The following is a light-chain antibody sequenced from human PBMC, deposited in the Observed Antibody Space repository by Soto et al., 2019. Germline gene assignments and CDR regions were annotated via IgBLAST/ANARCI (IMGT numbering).Light chain of an antibody. J-gene: IGKJ1*01. V-gene: IGKV1-8*01. Sequence: AIRMTQSPSSLSASAGDRVAIACRASQDVGRYLAWYQQKPGQAPKLLIYGASTLQSRDPSRFSGGGSGTDFTLTMSCLQSEDFATYYYQHYKNSPWTFGQGTKVEIK. CDR2: GAS. CDR3: QHYKNSPWT. CDR1: QDVGRY.